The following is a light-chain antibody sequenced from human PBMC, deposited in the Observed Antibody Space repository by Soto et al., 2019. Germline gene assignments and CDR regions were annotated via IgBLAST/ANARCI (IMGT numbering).Light chain of an antibody. J-gene: IGLJ1*01. CDR2: EVS. V-gene: IGLV2-14*01. CDR3: ASYTSSSSYV. Sequence: QSALTQPASVSGSPGQSITISCTGTSSDVGGYNYVSWYQQHPGKAPKLMIYEVSNRPSGVSSRFPGSKSGNTASLTISGLQAEDEADYYCASYTSSSSYVFGTGTKVTVL. CDR1: SSDVGGYNY.